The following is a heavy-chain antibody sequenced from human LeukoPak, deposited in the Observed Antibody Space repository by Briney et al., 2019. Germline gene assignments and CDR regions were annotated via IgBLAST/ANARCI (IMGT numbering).Heavy chain of an antibody. J-gene: IGHJ4*02. CDR3: ARSRGYSYGAFDY. CDR1: GGSISSYY. V-gene: IGHV4-59*01. CDR2: IYYSGST. Sequence: SETLSLTCTVSGGSISSYYWSWIRQPPGEGLEWIGYIYYSGSTNYNPSLKSRVTISVDTSKNQFSLKLSSVTAADTAVYYCARSRGYSYGAFDYWGQGTLVTVSS. D-gene: IGHD5-18*01.